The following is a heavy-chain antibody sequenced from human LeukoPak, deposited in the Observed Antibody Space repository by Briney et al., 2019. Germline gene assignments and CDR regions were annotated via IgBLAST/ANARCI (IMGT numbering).Heavy chain of an antibody. CDR3: AREDKRSSGWTLVDAFDI. D-gene: IGHD6-19*01. CDR2: IIPIFGTA. J-gene: IGHJ3*02. Sequence: SVKVSCKASGGTFTSYAISWVRQAPGQGLEWMGRIIPIFGTANYAQQFQGRVTITTDESTSRAYMELSSLRSEDTAVYYCAREDKRSSGWTLVDAFDIWGQGTMVTVSS. V-gene: IGHV1-69*05. CDR1: GGTFTSYA.